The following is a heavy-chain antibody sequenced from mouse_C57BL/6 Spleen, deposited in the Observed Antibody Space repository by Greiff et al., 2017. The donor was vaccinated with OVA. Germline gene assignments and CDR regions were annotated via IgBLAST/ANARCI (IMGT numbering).Heavy chain of an antibody. V-gene: IGHV1-76*01. Sequence: QVQLKESGAELVRPGASVKLSCKASGYTFTDYYINWVKQRPGQGLEWIARIYPGSGNTYYNEKFKGKATLTAEKSSSTAYMQLSSLTSEDSAVYFCAREAGYFDVWGTGTTVTVSS. CDR3: AREAGYFDV. CDR2: IYPGSGNT. CDR1: GYTFTDYY. J-gene: IGHJ1*03.